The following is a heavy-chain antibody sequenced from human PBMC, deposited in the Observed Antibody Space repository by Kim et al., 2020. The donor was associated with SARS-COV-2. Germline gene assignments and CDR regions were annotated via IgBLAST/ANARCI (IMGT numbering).Heavy chain of an antibody. CDR1: EFTFSNYD. CDR2: MPHDGNHK. Sequence: GGSLRLSCAASEFTFSNYDMHWVRQAPGKGLEWVAFMPHDGNHKYYADSVKGRFTISRDNSKNTLYLQMSSLRADDTAVYYCARDGEGIEAVLPAIGVRYYGMDVWGQGTTVTVSS. V-gene: IGHV3-30*02. J-gene: IGHJ6*02. CDR3: ARDGEGIEAVLPAIGVRYYGMDV. D-gene: IGHD2-2*02.